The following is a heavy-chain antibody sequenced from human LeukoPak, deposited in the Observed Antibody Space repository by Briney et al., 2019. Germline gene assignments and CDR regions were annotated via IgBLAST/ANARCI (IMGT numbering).Heavy chain of an antibody. Sequence: GRSLRLSCAASGFTFDDYAMHWVRQAPGKGLEWVSGISWNSGSIGHADSVKGRFTISRDNAKNSLYLQMNSLRAEDTALYYCAKDIVGAHLPGYFDYWGQGTLVTVSS. D-gene: IGHD1-26*01. J-gene: IGHJ4*02. CDR3: AKDIVGAHLPGYFDY. CDR1: GFTFDDYA. CDR2: ISWNSGSI. V-gene: IGHV3-9*01.